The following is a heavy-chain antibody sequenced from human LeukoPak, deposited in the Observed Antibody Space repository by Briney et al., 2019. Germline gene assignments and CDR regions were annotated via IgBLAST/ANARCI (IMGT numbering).Heavy chain of an antibody. J-gene: IGHJ3*02. V-gene: IGHV4-30-4*01. CDR2: IYYSGST. D-gene: IGHD3-9*01. CDR3: ARSESTGYYLGDAFDX. Sequence: SETLSLTCTVSGGSISSDDYYWSWIRQPPGKGLEWIGYIYYSGSTYYNPSLKSRVTISVDTSKNQFSLKLSSVTAADTAVYYCARSESTGYYLGDAFDXXXQXXXXTVXS. CDR1: GGSISSDDYY.